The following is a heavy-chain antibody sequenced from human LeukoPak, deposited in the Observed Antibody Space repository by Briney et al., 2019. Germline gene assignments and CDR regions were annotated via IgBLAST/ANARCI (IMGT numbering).Heavy chain of an antibody. D-gene: IGHD6-6*01. CDR3: AHRYRSSSHTTFDY. Sequence: SGPTLVKPTQTLTLTCTFSGFSLSTSGVGVGWIRQPPGKALEWLALIYSNDDKRYSPSLKSRLTITKDTSKNQVVLTMTNMDPVDTATYYCAHRYRSSSHTTFDYWGQGTLVTVSS. J-gene: IGHJ4*02. V-gene: IGHV2-5*01. CDR1: GFSLSTSGVG. CDR2: IYSNDDK.